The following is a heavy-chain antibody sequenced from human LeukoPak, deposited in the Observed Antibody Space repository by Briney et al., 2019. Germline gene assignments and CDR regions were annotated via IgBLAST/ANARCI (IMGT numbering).Heavy chain of an antibody. J-gene: IGHJ4*02. CDR3: ATDIQQLVLFAY. V-gene: IGHV1-24*01. CDR1: GYSLREVS. Sequence: RASVKVSCKFSGYSLREVSMHWVRQAPGQWLEWMGSFDPEDGEAIYAQRFQGRVTMTEDTSTNTAYMEVNSLRSEDTAVYYCATDIQQLVLFAYWGQGTLVTVSS. D-gene: IGHD6-13*01. CDR2: FDPEDGEA.